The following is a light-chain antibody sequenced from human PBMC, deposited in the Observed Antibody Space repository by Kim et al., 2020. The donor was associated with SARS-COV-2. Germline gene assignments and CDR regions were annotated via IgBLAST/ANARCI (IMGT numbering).Light chain of an antibody. V-gene: IGKV3-11*01. CDR1: HSIDIR. Sequence: FPGESATRACSDSHSIDIRLAWYQQTPGRAPRLLIYDAAIRAPGIPDRFSASGSGTDFTLTIGSLAPEDFAVYYCQQRGNWPPALTFGGGTKLEI. CDR3: QQRGNWPPALT. CDR2: DAA. J-gene: IGKJ4*01.